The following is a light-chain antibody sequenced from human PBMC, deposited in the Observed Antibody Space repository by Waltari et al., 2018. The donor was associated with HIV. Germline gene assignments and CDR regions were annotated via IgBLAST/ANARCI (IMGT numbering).Light chain of an antibody. CDR3: SSFAGSNNLGV. CDR1: GSHIGGYNY. CDR2: EVS. Sequence: QSALTQPPSASGSPGQSVTISCTGTGSHIGGYNYVSRYQQHPRKAPKLMIYEVSKRPSGVPDRFSGSKSGNTASLTVSGLQAEDEADYYCSSFAGSNNLGVFGGGTKLTVL. J-gene: IGLJ3*02. V-gene: IGLV2-8*01.